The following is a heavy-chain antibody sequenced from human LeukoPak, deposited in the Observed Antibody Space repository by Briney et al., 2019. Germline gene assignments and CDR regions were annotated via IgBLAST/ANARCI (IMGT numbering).Heavy chain of an antibody. J-gene: IGHJ5*02. Sequence: GGSLRLSCAASGFTFSSYAMSWDRQAPGKGLEWVSAISGSGGSTYYADSVKGRFTISKDNSKNTLYLQVNSLQTENTAVYYCATDFYDTTWGQGTLVTVSS. CDR1: GFTFSSYA. V-gene: IGHV3-23*01. D-gene: IGHD3-22*01. CDR3: ATDFYDTT. CDR2: ISGSGGST.